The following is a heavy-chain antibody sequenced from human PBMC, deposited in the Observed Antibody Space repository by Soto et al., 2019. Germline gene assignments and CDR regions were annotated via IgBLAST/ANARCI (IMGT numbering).Heavy chain of an antibody. CDR3: AIDRGYLAFEH. D-gene: IGHD3-10*01. CDR2: IKPDGSGK. V-gene: IGHV3-7*01. J-gene: IGHJ4*02. Sequence: EVQLVESGGGLVQPGGSLRLSCAASGFTFSAAWMNWVRQAPGGRPEWVAFIKPDGSGKTYMDSVNGRFTISRDNAKNSLYLEMNNLRAEDTAVYYCAIDRGYLAFEHWGQGILVTVSS. CDR1: GFTFSAAW.